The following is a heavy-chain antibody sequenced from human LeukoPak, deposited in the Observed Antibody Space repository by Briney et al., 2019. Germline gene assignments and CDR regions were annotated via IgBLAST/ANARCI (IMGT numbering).Heavy chain of an antibody. Sequence: PVKVSCKASGGTFSSYAISWVRQAPGQGLEWMGGIIPIFGTANYEQKFQGRVTITTDESTSTAYMELSSLRSEDTAVYYCATVPEGVPDAFDIWGQGTMVTVSS. CDR2: IIPIFGTA. D-gene: IGHD3-16*01. V-gene: IGHV1-69*05. CDR3: ATVPEGVPDAFDI. J-gene: IGHJ3*02. CDR1: GGTFSSYA.